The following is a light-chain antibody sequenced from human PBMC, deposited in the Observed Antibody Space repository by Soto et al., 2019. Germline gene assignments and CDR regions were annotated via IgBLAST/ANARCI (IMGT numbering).Light chain of an antibody. Sequence: TIEKSITISCTGTSSNVGGYNYVSWYQQHPGKAPKLMIYGVSNRPSGVSSRFSGSKSGNTASLTISGLLTEDEADYYCNSFTSTSSYVFGTGTKVTVL. CDR2: GVS. CDR1: SSNVGGYNY. CDR3: NSFTSTSSYV. V-gene: IGLV2-14*01. J-gene: IGLJ1*01.